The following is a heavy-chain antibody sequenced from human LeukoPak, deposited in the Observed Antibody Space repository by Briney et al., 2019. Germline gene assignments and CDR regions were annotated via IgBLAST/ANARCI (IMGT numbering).Heavy chain of an antibody. CDR2: ISYDGSNK. Sequence: PGRSLRLSCAASGFTFSSYAMHWVRQAPGKGLEWVAVISYDGSNKYYADSVKGRFTISRDNSKNTLYLQMNSLRAEDTAVYYCARARVAATVHYYYGMDVWGKGTTVTVSS. CDR3: ARARVAATVHYYYGMDV. D-gene: IGHD2-15*01. J-gene: IGHJ6*04. CDR1: GFTFSSYA. V-gene: IGHV3-30*04.